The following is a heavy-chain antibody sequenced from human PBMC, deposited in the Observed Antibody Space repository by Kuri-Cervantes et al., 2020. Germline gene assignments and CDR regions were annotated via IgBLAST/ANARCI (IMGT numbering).Heavy chain of an antibody. D-gene: IGHD3/OR15-3a*01. J-gene: IGHJ4*02. CDR3: ARALDYIVDY. Sequence: GESLKISCTVSGFTLSDYYMDWVRQAPGKGLEWVAGISYDESNKYYADSVKGRFTISRDNSKNTLYLQMNSLRAEDTAVYCCARALDYIVDYWGQGTLVTVSS. V-gene: IGHV3-30*03. CDR2: ISYDESNK. CDR1: GFTLSDYY.